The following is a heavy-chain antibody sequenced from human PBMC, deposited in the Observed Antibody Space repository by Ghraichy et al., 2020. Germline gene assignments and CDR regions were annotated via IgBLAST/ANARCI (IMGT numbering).Heavy chain of an antibody. V-gene: IGHV4-59*01. Sequence: SETLSLTCTVSGGSISSYYWSWIRQPPGKGLEWIGYIYYSGSTNYNPSLKSRVTISVDTSKNQFSLKLSSVTAADTAVYYCARGLYYYDSSGPPYAWFDPWGQGTLVTVSS. CDR2: IYYSGST. CDR1: GGSISSYY. CDR3: ARGLYYYDSSGPPYAWFDP. J-gene: IGHJ5*02. D-gene: IGHD3-22*01.